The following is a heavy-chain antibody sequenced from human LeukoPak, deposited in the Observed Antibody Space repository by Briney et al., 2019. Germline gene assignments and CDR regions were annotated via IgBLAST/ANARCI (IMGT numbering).Heavy chain of an antibody. CDR1: GFTFSSYS. Sequence: GGSLRLSCAASGFTFSSYSMNWVRQAPGKGLEWVSSISSSSSYIYYADSVKGRFTISRDNAKNSLYLQMNSLRAEDTAVYYCARGLVGAWALDYWGQGTLVTVSS. CDR3: ARGLVGAWALDY. CDR2: ISSSSSYI. D-gene: IGHD1-26*01. J-gene: IGHJ4*02. V-gene: IGHV3-21*01.